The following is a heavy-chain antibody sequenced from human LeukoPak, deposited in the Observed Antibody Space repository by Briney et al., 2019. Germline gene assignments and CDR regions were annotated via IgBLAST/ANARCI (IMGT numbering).Heavy chain of an antibody. CDR1: AFTFDDYG. V-gene: IGHV3-20*04. CDR3: ARRDIVVVPASILGAFDI. J-gene: IGHJ3*02. CDR2: INWNGGST. Sequence: GGSLRLSCAASAFTFDDYGMSWVRQAPGKGLEWVSGINWNGGSTGYADFVKGRFTISRDNAKNSLYLQMNSLRAEDTALYYCARRDIVVVPASILGAFDIWGQGTMVTVSS. D-gene: IGHD2-2*02.